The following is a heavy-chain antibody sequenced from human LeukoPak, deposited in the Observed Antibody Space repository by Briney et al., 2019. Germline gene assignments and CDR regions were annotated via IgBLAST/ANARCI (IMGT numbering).Heavy chain of an antibody. CDR3: AKGVSSSWYQSFDY. V-gene: IGHV3-21*04. Sequence: SGGSLRLSCAASGFSFSRYGMNWVRQAPGKGPEWVSSISNTDNYIYYADSVKGRFTISRDNAKNSLYLQMNSLRAEDTAVYYCAKGVSSSWYQSFDYWGQGTLVTVSS. J-gene: IGHJ4*02. CDR2: ISNTDNYI. CDR1: GFSFSRYG. D-gene: IGHD6-13*01.